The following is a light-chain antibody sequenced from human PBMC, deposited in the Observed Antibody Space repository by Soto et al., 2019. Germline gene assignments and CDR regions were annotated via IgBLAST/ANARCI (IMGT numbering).Light chain of an antibody. CDR1: NSDVGSYDL. CDR2: ESS. CDR3: CSYAGSTSVI. V-gene: IGLV2-23*01. Sequence: QSALTQPASVSGSPGQPITISCTGSNSDVGSYDLVSWYQQHPGKAPKLIIYESSKRPSGVSNRFSGSKSGNTASLSISGLQAEDEADYYCCSYAGSTSVIFGGGTKLPVL. J-gene: IGLJ2*01.